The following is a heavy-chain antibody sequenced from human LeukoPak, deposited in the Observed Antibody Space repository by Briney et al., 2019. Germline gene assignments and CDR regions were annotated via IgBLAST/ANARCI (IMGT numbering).Heavy chain of an antibody. J-gene: IGHJ4*02. CDR3: ATSYDMGWLIGY. Sequence: GGSLRLSCAASGFTFGDTWMNWVRQVPGQGLEWVANIKQDGSEKFYVASVKGRFTISRDNGKSSLYLQMNSLRAEDTALYYCATSYDMGWLIGYWGQGTLVTVS. CDR2: IKQDGSEK. D-gene: IGHD3/OR15-3a*01. CDR1: GFTFGDTW. V-gene: IGHV3-7*03.